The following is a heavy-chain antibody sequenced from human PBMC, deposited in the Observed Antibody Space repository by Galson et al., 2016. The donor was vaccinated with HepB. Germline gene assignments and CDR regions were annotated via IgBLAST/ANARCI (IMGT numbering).Heavy chain of an antibody. D-gene: IGHD4-11*01. V-gene: IGHV3-30*18. CDR1: GITFGHYG. CDR2: ISSDGGNK. Sequence: SLRLSCAASGITFGHYGIHWVRQAPGKGLEWVAVISSDGGNKYYTESVRGRFTISRDNSQNTLYLQMDSLRPEDTAVYYCAKDRWGRGMTTYYGMDVWGQGTTVTVSS. CDR3: AKDRWGRGMTTYYGMDV. J-gene: IGHJ6*02.